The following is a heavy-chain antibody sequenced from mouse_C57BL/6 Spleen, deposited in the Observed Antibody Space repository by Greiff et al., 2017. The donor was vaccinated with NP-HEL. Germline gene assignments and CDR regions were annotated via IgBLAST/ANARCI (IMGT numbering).Heavy chain of an antibody. CDR1: GYTFTEYT. D-gene: IGHD2-5*01. Sequence: QVQLKQSGAELVKPGASVKLSCKASGYTFTEYTIHWVKQRSGQGLEWIGWFYPGSGSIKYNEKFKDKATLTADKSSSTVYMELSRLTSEDSAVYFCARHEKVYSNYWAWFADWGQGTLVTVSA. J-gene: IGHJ3*01. V-gene: IGHV1-62-2*01. CDR2: FYPGSGSI. CDR3: ARHEKVYSNYWAWFAD.